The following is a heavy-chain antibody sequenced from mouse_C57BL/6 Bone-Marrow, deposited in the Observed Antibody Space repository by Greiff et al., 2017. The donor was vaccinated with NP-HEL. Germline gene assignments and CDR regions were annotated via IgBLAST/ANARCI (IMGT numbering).Heavy chain of an antibody. J-gene: IGHJ3*01. V-gene: IGHV1-66*01. Sequence: QVQLQQSGPELVKPGASVKISCKASGYSFTSYYIHWVKQRPGQGLEWIGWIYPGSGNTKYNEKFKGKATLTADTSSSTAYMQLSSLTSEDSAVDYCERETVVATRAWFAYWGQGTLVTVSA. CDR2: IYPGSGNT. CDR1: GYSFTSYY. D-gene: IGHD1-1*01. CDR3: ERETVVATRAWFAY.